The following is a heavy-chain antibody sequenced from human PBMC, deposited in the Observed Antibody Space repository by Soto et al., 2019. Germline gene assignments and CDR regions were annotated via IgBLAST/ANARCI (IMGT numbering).Heavy chain of an antibody. CDR3: ARHGRDYYDSSGYSPGMDV. CDR1: GYSFTSYW. Sequence: GESLKISCKGSGYSFTSYWIGWVRQMPGKGLEGMGIIYPGDSDTRYSPSFQGQVTISANKSISTAYLQWSSLKASDTAMYYCARHGRDYYDSSGYSPGMDVWGQGTTVTVSS. V-gene: IGHV5-51*01. J-gene: IGHJ6*02. CDR2: IYPGDSDT. D-gene: IGHD3-22*01.